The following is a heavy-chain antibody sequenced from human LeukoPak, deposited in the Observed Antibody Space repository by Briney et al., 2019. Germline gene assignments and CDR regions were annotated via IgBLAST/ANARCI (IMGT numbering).Heavy chain of an antibody. CDR1: GGSISSDHYY. Sequence: SETLSLTCTVSGGSISSDHYYWHWIRQPAGKGLEWIGRIYTAGSTNYNPSLKSRVTISIDTSKNQFSLKLSSVTAADTAVYYCARDSFDGSGYRPFDFWGQGTLVTVSS. CDR3: ARDSFDGSGYRPFDF. J-gene: IGHJ4*02. V-gene: IGHV4-61*02. CDR2: IYTAGST. D-gene: IGHD3-22*01.